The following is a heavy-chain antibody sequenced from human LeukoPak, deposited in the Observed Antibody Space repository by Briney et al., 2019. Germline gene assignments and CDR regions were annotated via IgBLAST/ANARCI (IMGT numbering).Heavy chain of an antibody. V-gene: IGHV1-18*04. CDR2: NSAYNGNT. CDR3: ARDSAGRGELSFYGY. CDR1: GYTFTGYF. Sequence: ASVKVSCKAPGYTFTGYFIHWVRQAPGQGLEWMGWNSAYNGNTNYAQKLQGRVTMTTDTSTSTAYMELRSLRSDDTAVYYCARDSAGRGELSFYGYWGQGTLVTVSS. D-gene: IGHD3-16*01. J-gene: IGHJ4*02.